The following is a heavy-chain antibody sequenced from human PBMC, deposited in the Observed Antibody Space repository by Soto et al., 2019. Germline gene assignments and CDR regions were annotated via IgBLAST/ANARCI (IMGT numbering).Heavy chain of an antibody. D-gene: IGHD6-6*01. Sequence: QVQLVQSGAEVKKPGASVKVSCKASGYTFTSYDINWVRQATGQGLEWMGWMNPNSGNTGYAQKFQGRVTMTRNTSISTAYMELSSLRSEDTAVYYCARVRVAARPPGRGYFDLWGRGTLVTVSS. J-gene: IGHJ2*01. V-gene: IGHV1-8*01. CDR2: MNPNSGNT. CDR3: ARVRVAARPPGRGYFDL. CDR1: GYTFTSYD.